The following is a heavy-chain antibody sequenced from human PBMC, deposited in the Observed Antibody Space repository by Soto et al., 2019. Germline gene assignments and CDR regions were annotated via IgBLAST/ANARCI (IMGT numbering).Heavy chain of an antibody. D-gene: IGHD6-6*01. Sequence: GGSLRLSCAASGFTFSSYSMNWVRQAPGKGLEWVSSISSSSSYIYYADSVKGRFTISRDNAKNSLYLQMNSLRAEDTAVYDCARDGALAARAGWFDPWGQGTLVTVSS. V-gene: IGHV3-21*01. J-gene: IGHJ5*02. CDR3: ARDGALAARAGWFDP. CDR2: ISSSSSYI. CDR1: GFTFSSYS.